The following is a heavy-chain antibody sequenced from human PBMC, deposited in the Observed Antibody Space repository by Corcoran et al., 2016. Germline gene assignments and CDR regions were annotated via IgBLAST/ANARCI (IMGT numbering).Heavy chain of an antibody. D-gene: IGHD6-19*01. J-gene: IGHJ4*02. CDR2: VDPEDGET. CDR1: GYTFTDYY. Sequence: EVQLVQSGAEVKKPGATVKISCKVSGYTFTDYYMHWVQQAPGKGLEWMGLVDPEDGETIYAEKFQGRVTITADTSTDTAYMELSSRRSEDTAVYYCAAGLVERYRQEQWLGYWGQGTLVTVSS. CDR3: AAGLVERYRQEQWLGY. V-gene: IGHV1-69-2*01.